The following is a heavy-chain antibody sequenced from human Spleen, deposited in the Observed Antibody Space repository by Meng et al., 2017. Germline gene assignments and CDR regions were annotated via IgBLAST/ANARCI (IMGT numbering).Heavy chain of an antibody. V-gene: IGHV3-66*01. J-gene: IGHJ4*02. CDR1: GFTVSSTF. Sequence: GESLKISCAASGFTVSSTFMSWVRQAPGKGLEWVSKMNADGNMNYGDSVKGRFTISRDNSKNTVYLQMNSLRAEDTAVYYCARVLGAEYSSSSDYWGQGTLVTVSS. D-gene: IGHD6-6*01. CDR3: ARVLGAEYSSSSDY. CDR2: MNADGNM.